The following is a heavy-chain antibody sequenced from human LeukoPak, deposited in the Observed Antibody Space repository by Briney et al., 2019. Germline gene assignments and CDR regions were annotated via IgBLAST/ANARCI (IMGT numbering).Heavy chain of an antibody. CDR1: RGSIRTYY. J-gene: IGHJ3*01. CDR2: IYYSGNT. D-gene: IGHD3-10*01. Sequence: PSETLSLTCTVSRGSIRTYYWSWIRQPPGKGLEWIGYIYYSGNTYYNPSLKSRVTISVDTSKNQFSLKLSSVTAADTAVYYCARSSGTNDAFDVWGQGTMVTVSS. CDR3: ARSSGTNDAFDV. V-gene: IGHV4-30-4*01.